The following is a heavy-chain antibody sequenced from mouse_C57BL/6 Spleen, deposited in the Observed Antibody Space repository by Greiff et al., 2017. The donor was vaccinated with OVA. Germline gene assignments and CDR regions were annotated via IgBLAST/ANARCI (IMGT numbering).Heavy chain of an antibody. V-gene: IGHV1-50*01. CDR3: ARSEVYSNYWYFDV. J-gene: IGHJ1*03. CDR2: IDPSDSYT. D-gene: IGHD2-5*01. Sequence: QVQLQQPGAELVKPGASVKLSCKASGYTFTSYWMQWVKQRPGQGLEWIGEIDPSDSYTNYNQKFKGKATLTVDTSSSTAYMQLSSLTSEDSAVDYCARSEVYSNYWYFDVWGTGTTVTVSS. CDR1: GYTFTSYW.